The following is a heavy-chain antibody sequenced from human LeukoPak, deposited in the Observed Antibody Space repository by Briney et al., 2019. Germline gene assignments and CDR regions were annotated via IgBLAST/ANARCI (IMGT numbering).Heavy chain of an antibody. V-gene: IGHV3-30-3*01. Sequence: PGGSLRLSCAASGFTFSSYDMHWVRQAPGKGLEWVAVISYDGSNKYYADSVKGRFTISRDNSKNTLYLQMNSLRAEDTAVYYCARGQYYYDSSGYFDYWGQGTLVTVSS. CDR1: GFTFSSYD. J-gene: IGHJ4*02. D-gene: IGHD3-22*01. CDR2: ISYDGSNK. CDR3: ARGQYYYDSSGYFDY.